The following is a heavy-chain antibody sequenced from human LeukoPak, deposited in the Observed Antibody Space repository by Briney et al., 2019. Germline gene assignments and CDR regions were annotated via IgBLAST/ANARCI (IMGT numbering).Heavy chain of an antibody. CDR3: ARGRFGSP. CDR2: VYYSGTT. V-gene: IGHV4-59*12. Sequence: SETLSLTCTVSGGSISSYYWSWIRQPPGKGLEWIGYVYYSGTTNYDPSLESRVTISVDTSKNQFSLQLTSVAAADTAVYYCARGRFGSPWGQGTLVTVSS. CDR1: GGSISSYY. D-gene: IGHD2-15*01. J-gene: IGHJ5*02.